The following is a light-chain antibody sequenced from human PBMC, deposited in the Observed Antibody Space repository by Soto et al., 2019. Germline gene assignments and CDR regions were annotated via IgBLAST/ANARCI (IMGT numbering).Light chain of an antibody. CDR2: GAS. CDR1: QTVRNN. V-gene: IGKV3D-15*01. Sequence: EFVLTQSPGTLSLSPGERATLSFRASQTVRNNYLAWYQQKPGQAPRLLIYGASTRATGIPARFSGSGSGTEFTLTISSLQSEDFAVYYCQQYNNWPRTFGQGTKVDIK. CDR3: QQYNNWPRT. J-gene: IGKJ1*01.